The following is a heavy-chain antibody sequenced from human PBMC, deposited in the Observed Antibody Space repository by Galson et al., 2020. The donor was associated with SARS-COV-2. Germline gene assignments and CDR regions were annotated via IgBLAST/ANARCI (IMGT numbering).Heavy chain of an antibody. D-gene: IGHD3-16*01. Sequence: SGPTLVKPTQTLTLTCTFSGFSLSSGGMRVSWIRQPPGKALEWLARIDWDDDKFYSTSLKTRLTISKDTSKNQVVLTMTNMDPVDTATYYWARMEGGWFDPWGQGTLVTVSS. J-gene: IGHJ5*02. CDR1: GFSLSSGGMR. CDR3: ARMEGGWFDP. V-gene: IGHV2-70*04. CDR2: IDWDDDK.